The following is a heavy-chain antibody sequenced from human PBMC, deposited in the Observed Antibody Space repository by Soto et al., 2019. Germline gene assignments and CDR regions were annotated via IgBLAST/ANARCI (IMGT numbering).Heavy chain of an antibody. V-gene: IGHV1-58*02. CDR2: IVVGSGNT. CDR3: AASSITMVRGVITHFDY. J-gene: IGHJ4*02. CDR1: GFTFTSSA. Sequence: ASVKVSCKASGFTFTSSAMQWVRQARGQRLEWIGWIVVGSGNTNYAQKFQERVTITRDMSTSTAYMELSSLRSEDTAVYYCAASSITMVRGVITHFDYWGQGTLVTVSS. D-gene: IGHD3-10*01.